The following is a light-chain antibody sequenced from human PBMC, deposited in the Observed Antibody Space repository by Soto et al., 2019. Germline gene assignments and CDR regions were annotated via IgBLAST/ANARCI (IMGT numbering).Light chain of an antibody. V-gene: IGLV7-43*01. CDR2: STS. J-gene: IGLJ1*01. Sequence: QAVVTQEPSLTVSPGGTVTLTCASSTGAVTSGYYPNWFQQKPGQAPTTLIYSTSNKHSWTPARFSGSLLGGRAALTLSGVQPEDEAEYYCLLYNGGARVFGTGTKLTVL. CDR1: TGAVTSGYY. CDR3: LLYNGGARV.